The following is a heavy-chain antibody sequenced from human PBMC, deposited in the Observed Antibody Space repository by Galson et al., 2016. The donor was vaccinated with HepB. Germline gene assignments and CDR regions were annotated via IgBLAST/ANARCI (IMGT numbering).Heavy chain of an antibody. CDR1: GGSMNSGGPS. V-gene: IGHV4-30-2*01. CDR3: ARDNGNYFDSGGFDY. CDR2: IYHSGTT. Sequence: TLSLTCAVSGGSMNSGGPSWSWIRQPPGKGLEWIGYIYHSGTTYYNPSLKSRVTISVDRSKNQFSLKLSSVTAADTAVYYCARDNGNYFDSGGFDYWGQGALVTVSS. J-gene: IGHJ4*02. D-gene: IGHD3-10*01.